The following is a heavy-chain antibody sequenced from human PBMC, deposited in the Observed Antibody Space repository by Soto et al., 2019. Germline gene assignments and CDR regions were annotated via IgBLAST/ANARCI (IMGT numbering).Heavy chain of an antibody. CDR2: IKQDGSQK. J-gene: IGHJ3*01. CDR1: GFTFSSYW. V-gene: IGHV3-7*04. CDR3: ARGDYYDASGPFSDAFDV. D-gene: IGHD3-22*01. Sequence: EVQLVESVGGLVQPGGSLRLSCAASGFTFSSYWMSWVRQAPGKGLEWVANIKQDGSQKWYVDSVKGRFTISRDNAKNSLYLQMNSLRDEDTAVYYCARGDYYDASGPFSDAFDVWGQGTMVTVSS.